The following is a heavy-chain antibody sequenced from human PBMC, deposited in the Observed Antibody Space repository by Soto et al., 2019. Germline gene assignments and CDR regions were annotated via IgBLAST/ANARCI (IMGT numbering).Heavy chain of an antibody. CDR3: AKEVIPRYCGVGGCYSIQAY. CDR1: GFTFSGFG. V-gene: IGHV3-30*18. Sequence: QVQLVESGGGVVQPGRSLRLSCAGSGFTFSGFGMHWVRQAPGKGLEWVAVISYDGNNEYYADSVKGRFTISRDNAKNTLHLQMNSLRAEETAVYYCAKEVIPRYCGVGGCYSIQAYWGQGTLVTVSS. D-gene: IGHD2-15*01. CDR2: ISYDGNNE. J-gene: IGHJ4*02.